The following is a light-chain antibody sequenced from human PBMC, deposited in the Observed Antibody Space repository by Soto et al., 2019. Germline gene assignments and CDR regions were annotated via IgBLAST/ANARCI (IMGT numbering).Light chain of an antibody. Sequence: QSALTQPASVSASPGQSITISCTGTSSDVGAYNYVSWYQQHPDKAPKLLIYEVTRRPSGVSDRFSGSKSANTASLTISGLHAEDEADYYCSSFTTTNIWVFAGGTKLTVL. V-gene: IGLV2-14*01. CDR1: SSDVGAYNY. CDR2: EVT. J-gene: IGLJ3*02. CDR3: SSFTTTNIWV.